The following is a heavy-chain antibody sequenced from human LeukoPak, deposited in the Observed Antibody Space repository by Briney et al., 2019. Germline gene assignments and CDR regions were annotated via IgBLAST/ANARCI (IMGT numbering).Heavy chain of an antibody. CDR2: MSGDGATT. J-gene: IGHJ5*02. V-gene: IGHV3-23*01. D-gene: IGHD6-13*01. CDR1: GFTFSSYG. Sequence: GGSLRLSCAASGFTFSSYGMSWVRQAPGKGLEWVSAMSGDGATTYYADSVKGRFTISRDNSKNSLYLQMNSLRAEDTAVYYCARDRVAAVGWFDPWGQGTLVTVSS. CDR3: ARDRVAAVGWFDP.